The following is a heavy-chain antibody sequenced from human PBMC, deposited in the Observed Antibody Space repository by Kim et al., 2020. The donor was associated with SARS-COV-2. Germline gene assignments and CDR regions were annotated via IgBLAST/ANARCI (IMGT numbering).Heavy chain of an antibody. CDR2: ISAYSGNT. V-gene: IGHV1-18*01. CDR1: GYTFTSYG. D-gene: IGHD3-9*01. J-gene: IGHJ4*02. CDR3: ARRDLTAYSLFDY. Sequence: ASVKVSCKASGYTFTSYGITWVRQAHGQGLEWMGWISAYSGNTNYAQKLQGRVTMTTDTSTSTAYMELRSLRSDDTAVYYCARRDLTAYSLFDYWGQGTLVTVSS.